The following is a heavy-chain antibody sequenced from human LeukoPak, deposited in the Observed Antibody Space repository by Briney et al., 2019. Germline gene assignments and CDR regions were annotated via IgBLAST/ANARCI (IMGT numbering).Heavy chain of an antibody. J-gene: IGHJ4*02. CDR1: GGSISSSSYC. CDR3: ARVLGSDYGGNSGIDY. D-gene: IGHD4-23*01. V-gene: IGHV4-39*07. CDR2: IYYSGST. Sequence: PSETLSLTCTVSGGSISSSSYCWGWIRQPPGKGLEWIGSIYYSGSTYYNPSLKSRVTISVDTSKNQFSLKLSSVTAADTAVYYCARVLGSDYGGNSGIDYWGQGTLVTVSS.